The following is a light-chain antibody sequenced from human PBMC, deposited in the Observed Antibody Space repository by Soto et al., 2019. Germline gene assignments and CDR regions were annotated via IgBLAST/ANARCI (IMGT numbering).Light chain of an antibody. V-gene: IGLV2-14*01. CDR2: DVS. CDR1: SSDVGGYNY. J-gene: IGLJ3*02. Sequence: QSALTQPASVSGSPGQSITISCTGTSSDVGGYNYVSWYQQHPGKAPKLMIYDVSNRPSGVSNRFSGSKSGNTASLTISGLQAEDEADYYCSSYTSSLAVFGVGTKLTVL. CDR3: SSYTSSLAV.